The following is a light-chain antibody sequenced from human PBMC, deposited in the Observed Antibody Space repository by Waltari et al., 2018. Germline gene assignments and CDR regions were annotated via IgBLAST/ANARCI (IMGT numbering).Light chain of an antibody. CDR3: MQGTHWPYT. CDR2: KVS. J-gene: IGKJ2*01. CDR1: QSLVRSDGNTY. V-gene: IGKV2-30*02. Sequence: DVVMTQSPLSLPVTLGQPASISCKSSQSLVRSDGNTYLQWFHQRPGQSPRRLIYKVSTRESGVPERFSGSGSGTDFTMKISSGEGEDVGVFYCMQGTHWPYTFGQGTKLDIK.